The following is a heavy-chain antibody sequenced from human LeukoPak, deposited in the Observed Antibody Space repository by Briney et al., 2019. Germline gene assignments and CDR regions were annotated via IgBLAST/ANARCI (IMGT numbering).Heavy chain of an antibody. J-gene: IGHJ4*02. CDR2: ISYSGST. V-gene: IGHV4-59*01. CDR3: ARDRDY. Sequence: PSETLSLTCTVSGGSIRSYYWSWIRQPPGKGLEWIGYISYSGSTNYNPSLKSRVTISVDTSKNQFSLKLSSVTAADTAVYYCARDRDYWGQGTLVTVSS. CDR1: GGSIRSYY.